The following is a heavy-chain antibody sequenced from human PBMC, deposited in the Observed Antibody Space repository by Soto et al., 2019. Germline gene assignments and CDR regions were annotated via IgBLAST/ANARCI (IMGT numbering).Heavy chain of an antibody. CDR3: AGRNYYDSSGQRYYYYGMDV. D-gene: IGHD3-22*01. V-gene: IGHV3-30-3*01. CDR2: ISYDGSNK. J-gene: IGHJ6*02. Sequence: QVQLVESGGGVVQPGRSLRLSCAASGFTFSSYAMHWVRQAPGKGLEWVAVISYDGSNKYYADSVKGRFTISRDNSKNTXYXXMNSLRAEDTAVYYCAGRNYYDSSGQRYYYYGMDVWGQGTTVTVSS. CDR1: GFTFSSYA.